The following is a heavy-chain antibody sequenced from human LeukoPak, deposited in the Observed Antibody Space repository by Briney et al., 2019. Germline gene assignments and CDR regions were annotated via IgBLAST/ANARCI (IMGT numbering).Heavy chain of an antibody. D-gene: IGHD1-26*01. CDR2: INTNTGNP. CDR1: GYTFTDFA. J-gene: IGHJ4*02. CDR3: AGEAVGAIDY. V-gene: IGHV7-4-1*02. Sequence: ASVKVSCRASGYTFTDFALNWVRQAPGQGLEWMGWINTNTGNPTYAQGFTGRNVFSLDTSVSTAYLQISSLKAEDTALYYCAGEAVGAIDYWGQGTLVTVSS.